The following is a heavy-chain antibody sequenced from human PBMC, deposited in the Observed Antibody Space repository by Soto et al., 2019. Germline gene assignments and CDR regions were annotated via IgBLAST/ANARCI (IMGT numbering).Heavy chain of an antibody. Sequence: QVQLQESGPGLVKPSQTLSLTCTVSGGSISSGGYYWSWIRQHPGKGLEWIGYIYYYGRTYYNPSLKSRVTISVDTSKNQFSLKLSSVTAADTAVYYCARVCGGDCHYGMDVWGQGTTVTVSS. D-gene: IGHD2-21*02. J-gene: IGHJ6*02. V-gene: IGHV4-31*03. CDR1: GGSISSGGYY. CDR2: IYYYGRT. CDR3: ARVCGGDCHYGMDV.